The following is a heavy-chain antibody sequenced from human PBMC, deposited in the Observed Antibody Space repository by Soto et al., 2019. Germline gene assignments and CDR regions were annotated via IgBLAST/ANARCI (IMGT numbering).Heavy chain of an antibody. J-gene: IGHJ6*02. V-gene: IGHV5-51*01. CDR3: ARFYGINWGFGNYYYYCMDV. D-gene: IGHD7-27*01. Sequence: GESLKISCKGSGYSFTSYWIGWVRQMPGKGLEWLGIIYPGDSDTRYSPSFQGQVTISADKSISTAYLQWSSLKASDTAMYYCARFYGINWGFGNYYYYCMDVRGQGTTVTVSS. CDR2: IYPGDSDT. CDR1: GYSFTSYW.